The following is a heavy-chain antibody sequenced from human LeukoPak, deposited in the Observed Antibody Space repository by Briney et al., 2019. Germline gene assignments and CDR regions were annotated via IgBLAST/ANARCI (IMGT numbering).Heavy chain of an antibody. CDR3: AKASPSYCSGGSCYPGRAFDI. J-gene: IGHJ3*02. CDR1: GFTFSSYA. V-gene: IGHV3-23*01. CDR2: ISGSGGST. D-gene: IGHD2-15*01. Sequence: GGSLRLSCAASGFTFSSYAMSWVRQAPGKGLEWVPAISGSGGSTYYADSVKGRFTISRGNSKNTLYLQMNSLRAEDTAVYYCAKASPSYCSGGSCYPGRAFDIWGQGTMVTVSS.